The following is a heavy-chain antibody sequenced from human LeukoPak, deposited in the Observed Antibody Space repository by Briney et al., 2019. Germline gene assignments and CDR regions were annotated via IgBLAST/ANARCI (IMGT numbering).Heavy chain of an antibody. D-gene: IGHD6-19*01. V-gene: IGHV3-23*01. Sequence: GGSLRLSCAASGFTFSTYAMSWVRQAPGKGLEWVSVVTGSGSNAYYADSVKGRFTISRDNSKNTLYLQMNSLRAEDTAVYYFAKDPPAGSGNIDSWGQGTLVTVSS. J-gene: IGHJ4*02. CDR2: VTGSGSNA. CDR1: GFTFSTYA. CDR3: AKDPPAGSGNIDS.